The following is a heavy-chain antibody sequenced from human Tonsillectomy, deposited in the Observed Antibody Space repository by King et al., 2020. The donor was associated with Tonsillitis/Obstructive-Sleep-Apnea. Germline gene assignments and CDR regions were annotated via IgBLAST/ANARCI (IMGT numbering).Heavy chain of an antibody. CDR3: ARDGSVATRPLDY. CDR2: INPSGGST. V-gene: IGHV1-46*01. CDR1: GYTFTSYY. Sequence: QLVQSGAEVKKPGASVKVSCKASGYTFTSYYIHWLRQAPGQGLEWMGIINPSGGSTSYAQKFQGRVTMTRDTSTSTVYMELSSLRSEETAVYYCARDGSVATRPLDYWGQGTLVTVSS. J-gene: IGHJ4*02. D-gene: IGHD6-6*01.